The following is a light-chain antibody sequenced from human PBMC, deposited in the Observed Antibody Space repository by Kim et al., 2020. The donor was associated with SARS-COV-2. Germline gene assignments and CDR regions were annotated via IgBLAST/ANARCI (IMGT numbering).Light chain of an antibody. V-gene: IGKV3-11*01. CDR2: DAS. Sequence: PRERATLSCRASQSVSSYLAWYQQKPGQAPRLLIYDASNRATGIPARFSGSGSGTDFTLTISSLEPEDFAVYYCQQRSNWPPMWTFGQGTKVDIK. CDR3: QQRSNWPPMWT. CDR1: QSVSSY. J-gene: IGKJ1*01.